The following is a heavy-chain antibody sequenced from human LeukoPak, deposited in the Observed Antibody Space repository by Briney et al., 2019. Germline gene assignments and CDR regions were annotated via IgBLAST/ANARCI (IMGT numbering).Heavy chain of an antibody. Sequence: GESLKISCKGFGYSFTDYWIGWVRQMPGKGLEWMGIIYPSDSDTKYSPSFQGQVTISVDKSISTAYLQWSSPKTSDSAMYYCAKGYWYFDLWGRGTLLTVSS. CDR3: AKGYWYFDL. CDR1: GYSFTDYW. J-gene: IGHJ2*01. V-gene: IGHV5-51*03. CDR2: IYPSDSDT.